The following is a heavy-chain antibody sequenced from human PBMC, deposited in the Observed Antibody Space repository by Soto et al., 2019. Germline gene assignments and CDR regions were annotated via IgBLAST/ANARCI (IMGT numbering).Heavy chain of an antibody. CDR1: AVQSSNYP. CDR3: AKGRGAGGHLEY. Sequence: PVVLLILSYPASAVQSSNYPMVWVRPRPGKGREWVAVVSIGGSTHYADSVRGRFTISRDNSKNTLSLQMNSLTAEDTAGYICAKGRGAGGHLEYWGQGDRVTVS. V-gene: IGHV3-23*01. CDR2: VSIGGST. J-gene: IGHJ4*02. D-gene: IGHD2-15*01.